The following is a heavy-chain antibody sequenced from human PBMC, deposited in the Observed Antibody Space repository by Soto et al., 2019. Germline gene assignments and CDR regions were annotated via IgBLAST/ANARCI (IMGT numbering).Heavy chain of an antibody. CDR2: IYWDDDK. J-gene: IGHJ3*02. V-gene: IGHV2-5*02. D-gene: IGHD1-20*01. CDR3: AHRAVRYHEACDI. CDR1: GFSLSTSGVG. Sequence: QITLKESGPTLMKPTQTLTLTCTFSGFSLSTSGVGVGWIRQPPGKALECLALIYWDDDKYYSPSLKSRITITKDTPKTQVVLKMTNMDPVETGTYYCAHRAVRYHEACDIWGQGTMVIVSS.